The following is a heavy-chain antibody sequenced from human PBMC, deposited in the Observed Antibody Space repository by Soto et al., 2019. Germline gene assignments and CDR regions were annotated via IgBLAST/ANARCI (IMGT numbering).Heavy chain of an antibody. CDR3: ALGYCSGGSCYSFWDVMDV. D-gene: IGHD2-15*01. J-gene: IGHJ6*02. V-gene: IGHV3-23*01. CDR1: GFIFENFG. CDR2: ISGSGFKK. Sequence: PGGSLRLSCAASGFIFENFGMSWVRQAPGKGLEWVSSISGSGFKKYYADSVKGRFTISRDNSKSTLYLQMNSLSAEDTAVYYCALGYCSGGSCYSFWDVMDVWGQGTTVTVSS.